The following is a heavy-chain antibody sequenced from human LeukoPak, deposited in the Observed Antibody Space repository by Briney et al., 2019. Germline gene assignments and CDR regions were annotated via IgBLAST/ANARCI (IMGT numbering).Heavy chain of an antibody. V-gene: IGHV4-59*01. CDR3: ASGYLEWLLYLDY. J-gene: IGHJ4*02. D-gene: IGHD3-3*01. CDR2: IYYSGST. CDR1: GGSISSYY. Sequence: SETLSLTCTVSGGSISSYYWSWIRQPPGKGLEWIGYIYYSGSTNYNPSLKSRVTISVDTSKNQFSLKLSSVTAADTAVYYCASGYLEWLLYLDYWGQGTLVTVSS.